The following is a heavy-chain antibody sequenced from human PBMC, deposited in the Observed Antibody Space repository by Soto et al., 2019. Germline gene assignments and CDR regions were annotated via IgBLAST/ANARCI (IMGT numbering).Heavy chain of an antibody. J-gene: IGHJ5*02. CDR1: GCSISSYY. D-gene: IGHD6-13*01. V-gene: IGHV4-59*08. Sequence: SETLSLTCTVSGCSISSYYWSWIRQPPGKRLEWIGYIYYSGSTNYNPSLKSRVTISVDTSKNQFSLKLSSVTAADTVVYYCARAKAPLYSSSWYWFDPWGQGTLVTVSS. CDR3: ARAKAPLYSSSWYWFDP. CDR2: IYYSGST.